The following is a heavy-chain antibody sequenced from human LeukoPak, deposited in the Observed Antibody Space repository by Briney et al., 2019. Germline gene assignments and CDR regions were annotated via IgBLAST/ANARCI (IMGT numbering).Heavy chain of an antibody. CDR3: ARPMAPRWVYYYYMDV. D-gene: IGHD3-10*01. CDR2: ISSSSSYI. CDR1: GFTFSSYE. J-gene: IGHJ6*03. V-gene: IGHV3-21*01. Sequence: GGSLRLSCAASGFTFSSYEMNWVRQAPGKGLEWVSSISSSSSYIYYADSVKGRFTISRDNAKNSLYLQMNSLRAEDTAVYYCARPMAPRWVYYYYMDVWGKGTTVTVSS.